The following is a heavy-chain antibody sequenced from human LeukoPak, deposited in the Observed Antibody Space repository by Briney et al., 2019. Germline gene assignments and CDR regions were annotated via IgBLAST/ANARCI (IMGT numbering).Heavy chain of an antibody. V-gene: IGHV3-30*18. CDR2: ISYDGSNK. J-gene: IGHJ6*02. CDR3: AKDHGSGWYMYGMDV. CDR1: GFTFSSYG. D-gene: IGHD6-19*01. Sequence: GRSLRLSCAASGFTFSSYGMHWVRQAPGKGLEWVAVISYDGSNKYYADSVKGRFTISRDNSKNTLYLQMNRLRAEDTAVYYCAKDHGSGWYMYGMDVWGQGTTVTVSS.